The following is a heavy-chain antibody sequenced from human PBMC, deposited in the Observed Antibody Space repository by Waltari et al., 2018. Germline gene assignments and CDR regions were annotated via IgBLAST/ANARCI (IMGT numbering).Heavy chain of an antibody. J-gene: IGHJ5*02. CDR3: ARDRGRGLYLDT. CDR2: VRGDGRS. D-gene: IGHD2-15*01. Sequence: QLQLQESGPGLVKPSGTLPLTCDVSGDSMSSPDCWSWVRQSPQKGLEWLGQVRGDGRSNYNPSFASGVTVSLDTSNNQFSLSMTSATAADTAMYYCARDRGRGLYLDTWGPGTLVTVSP. CDR1: GDSMSSPDC. V-gene: IGHV4-4*02.